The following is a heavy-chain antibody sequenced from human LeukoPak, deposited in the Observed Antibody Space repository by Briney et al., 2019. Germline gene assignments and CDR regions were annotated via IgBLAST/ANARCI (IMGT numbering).Heavy chain of an antibody. Sequence: SQTLSLTCTVSGGSISSGSYYWSWIRQPAEKGLEWIGRIYTSGSTNYNPSLKSRVTISVDTSKNQFSLKLSSVTAADTAVYYCARARGYSGYDSYYFDYWGQGTLVTVSS. J-gene: IGHJ4*02. V-gene: IGHV4-61*02. CDR2: IYTSGST. CDR1: GGSISSGSYY. D-gene: IGHD5-12*01. CDR3: ARARGYSGYDSYYFDY.